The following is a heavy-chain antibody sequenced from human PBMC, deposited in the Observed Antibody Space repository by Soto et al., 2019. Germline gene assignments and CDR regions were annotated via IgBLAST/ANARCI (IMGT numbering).Heavy chain of an antibody. V-gene: IGHV3-30*18. CDR2: IAYDGDKK. CDR1: GFTFSGFG. Sequence: PWGTLRLSCAASGFTFSGFGMHWVRQSQGKGLEWVGVIAYDGDKKYYASSVKGRFIISRDNSRSNVYLDMTSLRPEDIAVYYCANDLDAYAWTLGGWFAPWGQAIQVTVSS. J-gene: IGHJ5*02. CDR3: ANDLDAYAWTLGGWFAP. D-gene: IGHD3-16*01.